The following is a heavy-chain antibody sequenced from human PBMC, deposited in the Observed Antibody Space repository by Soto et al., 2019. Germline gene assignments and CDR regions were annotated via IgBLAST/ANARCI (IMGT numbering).Heavy chain of an antibody. CDR2: TSDSGTT. V-gene: IGHV4-4*02. CDR3: ASSSLYGMDV. Sequence: PSETLSLTCAVSGGSISSSTWWSWVRQPPGKGLEWIGETSDSGTTKYNPSLKSRVTISVDKSKNQISLKVGSVTAADTAVYYCASSSLYGMDVWGQGTTVTVSS. J-gene: IGHJ6*02. CDR1: GGSISSSTW.